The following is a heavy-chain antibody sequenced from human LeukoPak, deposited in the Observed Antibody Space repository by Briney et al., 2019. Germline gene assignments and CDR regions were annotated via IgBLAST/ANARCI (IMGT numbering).Heavy chain of an antibody. CDR1: GYTVTGYY. V-gene: IGHV1-2*02. Sequence: ASVKVSCKASGYTVTGYYVHWVRQSPGHGLEGMGWINPNSGGTNYAQKFQGRFTMTRDTSISTAYMELSRLESDDTAVYYCARETEKGMDVWGQGTTVTVSS. CDR2: INPNSGGT. CDR3: ARETEKGMDV. J-gene: IGHJ6*02.